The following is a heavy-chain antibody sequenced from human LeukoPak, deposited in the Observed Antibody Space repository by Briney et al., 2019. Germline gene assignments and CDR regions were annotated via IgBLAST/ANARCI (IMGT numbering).Heavy chain of an antibody. J-gene: IGHJ4*02. Sequence: PGGSLRLSCAASGFTFSGSAMHWVRQASGKGLEWVGRIRSKANSYATAYAASVKGRSTISRDDSKNAAYLQMNSLKTEDTAVYYCTRPSSTMMPDYWGQGTLVTVS. CDR2: IRSKANSYAT. CDR1: GFTFSGSA. CDR3: TRPSSTMMPDY. V-gene: IGHV3-73*01. D-gene: IGHD3-22*01.